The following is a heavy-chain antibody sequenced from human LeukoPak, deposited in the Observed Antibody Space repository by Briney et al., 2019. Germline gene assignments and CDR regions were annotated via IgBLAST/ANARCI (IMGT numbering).Heavy chain of an antibody. D-gene: IGHD5-18*01. V-gene: IGHV3-30*18. CDR3: AKDPGMAVYSYGYDAFDI. J-gene: IGHJ3*02. CDR2: ISYNGHNK. Sequence: GGSLRLSCAASGFTFSSYGMHWVRQAPGKGLEWVAVISYNGHNKYSADSVKGRFAISRDNSKNTLYLQMNSLRAEDTAIYYCAKDPGMAVYSYGYDAFDIWGQGTMVTVSS. CDR1: GFTFSSYG.